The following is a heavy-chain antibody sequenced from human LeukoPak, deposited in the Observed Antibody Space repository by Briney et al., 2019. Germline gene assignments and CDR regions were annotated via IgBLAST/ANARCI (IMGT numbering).Heavy chain of an antibody. J-gene: IGHJ4*02. V-gene: IGHV1-24*01. D-gene: IGHD1-26*01. Sequence: ASVKVSCKVSGYTLTELSMHWVRQAPGKGLEWMGGFDPEDGETIYAQKFQGRVTMTEETSTDTAYMELSSLRSEDTAVYYCATPYSGSYLSFDYWGQGTLVTVSS. CDR1: GYTLTELS. CDR3: ATPYSGSYLSFDY. CDR2: FDPEDGET.